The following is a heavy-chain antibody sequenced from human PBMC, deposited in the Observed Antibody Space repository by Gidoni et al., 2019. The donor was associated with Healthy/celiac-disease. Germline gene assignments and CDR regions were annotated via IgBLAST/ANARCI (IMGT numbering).Heavy chain of an antibody. Sequence: QLQLQESGPGLVKPSETLSLTCTVSGGSISSSSYYWGWIRQPPGKGLEWIGSIYYSGSTYYNPSLKSRVTISVDTSKNQFSLKLSSVTAADTAVYYCANTLVGDQTKSFGILTGYYLELGYFQHWGQGTLVTVSS. CDR3: ANTLVGDQTKSFGILTGYYLELGYFQH. CDR2: IYYSGST. V-gene: IGHV4-39*01. CDR1: GGSISSSSYY. J-gene: IGHJ1*01. D-gene: IGHD3-9*01.